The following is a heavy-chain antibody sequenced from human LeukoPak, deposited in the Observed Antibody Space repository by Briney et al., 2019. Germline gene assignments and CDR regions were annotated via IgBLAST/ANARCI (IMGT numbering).Heavy chain of an antibody. D-gene: IGHD2-2*01. Sequence: PGGSLRLSCAASGFTFSSYQMIWVRQAPGKGLEWVSFISSTGSTIYQADSVKGRFTISRDNGKNSLYLKMNSQRAEDTAVYYCAREVCSSTSCYPGYWGQGTLVTVSS. CDR1: GFTFSSYQ. V-gene: IGHV3-48*03. J-gene: IGHJ4*02. CDR3: AREVCSSTSCYPGY. CDR2: ISSTGSTI.